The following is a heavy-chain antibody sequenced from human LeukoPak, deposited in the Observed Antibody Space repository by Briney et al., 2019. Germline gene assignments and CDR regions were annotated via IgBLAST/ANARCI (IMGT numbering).Heavy chain of an antibody. CDR2: ISGSGGTT. D-gene: IGHD7-27*01. Sequence: GGTLRLSCAASGFIFSTYGMSWVRQAPGKGLEWVSSISGSGGTTYYADSVKGRFTISRDNAKNSLSLQMNSLRAEDTAMYYCARDLNWETYWGQGTLVTVSS. CDR1: GFIFSTYG. J-gene: IGHJ4*02. V-gene: IGHV3-23*01. CDR3: ARDLNWETY.